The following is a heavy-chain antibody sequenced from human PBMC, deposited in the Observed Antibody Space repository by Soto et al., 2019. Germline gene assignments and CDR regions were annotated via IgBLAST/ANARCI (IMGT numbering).Heavy chain of an antibody. Sequence: PGGSLRLSCAASGFTFSSYGMHWVRQAPGKGLEWVAVIWYDGSNKYYADSVKGRFTISRDNSKNTLYLQMNSLRAEDTAVYYCARDTAAAGFGPSSGMDVWGQGTTVTVSS. D-gene: IGHD6-13*01. V-gene: IGHV3-33*01. CDR2: IWYDGSNK. J-gene: IGHJ6*02. CDR1: GFTFSSYG. CDR3: ARDTAAAGFGPSSGMDV.